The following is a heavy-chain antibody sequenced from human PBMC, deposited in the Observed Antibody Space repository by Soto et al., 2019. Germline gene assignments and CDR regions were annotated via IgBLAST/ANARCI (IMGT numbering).Heavy chain of an antibody. D-gene: IGHD1-26*01. CDR2: ISYDGSNK. V-gene: IGHV3-30-3*01. Sequence: QVQLVESWGGVVQPGRSLRLSCAASGFTFSSYAMHWVRQAPGKGLEWVAVISYDGSNKYYADSVKGRFTISRDNSKNTLYLQMNSLRAEDTAVYYCARDQRQWELLPIDYWGQGTLVTVSS. CDR3: ARDQRQWELLPIDY. CDR1: GFTFSSYA. J-gene: IGHJ4*02.